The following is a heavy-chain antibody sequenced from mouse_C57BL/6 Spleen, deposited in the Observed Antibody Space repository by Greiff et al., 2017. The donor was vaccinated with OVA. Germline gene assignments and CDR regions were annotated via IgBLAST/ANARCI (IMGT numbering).Heavy chain of an antibody. CDR2: IYPRSGNT. CDR1: GYTFTSYG. D-gene: IGHD1-1*01. Sequence: VKLMESGAELARPGASVKLSCKASGYTFTSYGISWVKQRTGQGLEWIGEIYPRSGNTYYNEKFKGKATLTADKSSSTAYMELRSLTSEDSAVYCCARGYGSTNYFDYWGQGTTLTVSS. J-gene: IGHJ2*01. V-gene: IGHV1-81*01. CDR3: ARGYGSTNYFDY.